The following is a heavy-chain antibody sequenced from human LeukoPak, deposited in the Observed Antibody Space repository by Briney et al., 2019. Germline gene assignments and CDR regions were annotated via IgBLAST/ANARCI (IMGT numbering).Heavy chain of an antibody. Sequence: SETLSLTCTVSGGSISSYYWSWIRQPPGKGLEWIGYIYYSGSTNYNPSLKSRVTISVDTSKNQFSLKLSSVTAADTAVYYCVGGSGSYQIYYYGMDVWGQGTTVTVSS. CDR1: GGSISSYY. CDR2: IYYSGST. D-gene: IGHD3-10*01. CDR3: VGGSGSYQIYYYGMDV. V-gene: IGHV4-59*08. J-gene: IGHJ6*02.